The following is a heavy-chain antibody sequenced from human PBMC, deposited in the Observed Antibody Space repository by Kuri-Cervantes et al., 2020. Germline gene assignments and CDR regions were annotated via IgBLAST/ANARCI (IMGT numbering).Heavy chain of an antibody. CDR3: ARRHLSTGAFDI. V-gene: IGHV4-34*01. J-gene: IGHJ3*02. Sequence: SQTLSLTCAVYGGSFSGYYWSWIRQPPGKGLEWIGEINHSGSTNYNPSLKSRVTISVDTSKNQFSLKLSSVTAADTAVYYCARRHLSTGAFDIWGQGTMVTVSS. CDR1: GGSFSGYY. CDR2: INHSGST. D-gene: IGHD5/OR15-5a*01.